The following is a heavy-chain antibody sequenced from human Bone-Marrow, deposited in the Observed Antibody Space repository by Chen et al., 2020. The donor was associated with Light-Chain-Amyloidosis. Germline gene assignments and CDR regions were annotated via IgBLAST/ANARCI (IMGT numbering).Heavy chain of an antibody. V-gene: IGHV4-34*01. CDR2: ISQSGST. CDR3: VGQGYYSYSMDV. Sequence: QVQLQQWGAGLWKPSETLSLTCGVNGGSLRGYYWSWIRQPPGKGLEWIGEISQSGSTYYNPTLKSRVTISLDTSKNQFSLRLNSVTAADTAVYYCVGQGYYSYSMDVWGQGTTVIVSS. CDR1: GGSLRGYY. J-gene: IGHJ6*02.